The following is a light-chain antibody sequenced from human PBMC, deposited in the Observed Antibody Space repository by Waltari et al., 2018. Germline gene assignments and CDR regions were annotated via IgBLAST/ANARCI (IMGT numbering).Light chain of an antibody. Sequence: QSVLTQPPSASGTPGERVTISCSGSRSNIGDNAVNWYQHLPGAAPELLIYTDNQRPAGFPARFSVSKSGTSASLGISGLQSEDEATYYCAAWDDSVNGYVFGSGTEVTVL. J-gene: IGLJ1*01. V-gene: IGLV1-44*01. CDR1: RSNIGDNA. CDR3: AAWDDSVNGYV. CDR2: TDN.